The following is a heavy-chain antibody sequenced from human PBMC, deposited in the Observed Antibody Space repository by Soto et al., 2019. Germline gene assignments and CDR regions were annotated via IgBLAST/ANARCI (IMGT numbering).Heavy chain of an antibody. D-gene: IGHD6-19*01. V-gene: IGHV3-53*01. CDR3: TKVSPQWLVHDY. CDR2: IHFGGNT. CDR1: GFTVSGDY. Sequence: GGSLRLSCAASGFTVSGDYVSWVRQAPGKGLECVSVIHFGGNTYYADSVKGRFTVSRDNSKNTLYLQMNSLRVEDTAIYFCTKVSPQWLVHDYWGQGTLVTVSS. J-gene: IGHJ4*02.